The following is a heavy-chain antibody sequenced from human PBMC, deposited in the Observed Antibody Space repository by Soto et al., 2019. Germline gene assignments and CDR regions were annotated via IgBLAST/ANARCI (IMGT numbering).Heavy chain of an antibody. CDR1: GFSLSSYV. CDR2: ISGGGSNT. D-gene: IGHD4-4*01. V-gene: IGHV3-23*01. Sequence: GALRLSCAASGFSLSSYVMSWVRQAPGKGLEWVSGISGGGSNTFYADYVKGRFTISRDNSKNTLLLQMNSLGAEDTAVYYCAKDSNKYSSSLRGRYFDYWGQGIGVTVSS. J-gene: IGHJ4*02. CDR3: AKDSNKYSSSLRGRYFDY.